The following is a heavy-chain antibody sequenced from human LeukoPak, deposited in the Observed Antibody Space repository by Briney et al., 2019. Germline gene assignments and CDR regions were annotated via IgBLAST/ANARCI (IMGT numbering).Heavy chain of an antibody. J-gene: IGHJ3*02. CDR2: IYYSGST. D-gene: IGHD2-2*02. CDR1: GGSISSSSYY. CDR3: ASLYRGAFDI. V-gene: IGHV4-39*07. Sequence: SETLSLTCTVSGGSISSSSYYWGWIRQPPGKGLEWIGSIYYSGSTYYNPSLKSRVTISVDTSKNQFSLKLSSVTAADTAVYYCASLYRGAFDIWGQGTMVTVSS.